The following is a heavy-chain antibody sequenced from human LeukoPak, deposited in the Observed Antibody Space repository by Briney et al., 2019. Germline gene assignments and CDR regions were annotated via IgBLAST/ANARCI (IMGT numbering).Heavy chain of an antibody. CDR3: VRALGSSSADY. CDR2: IEQDGSEK. J-gene: IGHJ4*02. D-gene: IGHD6-6*01. CDR1: GFTFTNYW. Sequence: GGSLRLSCAASGFTFTNYWMSWVRQAPGKGLEWVANIEQDGSEKYYVDSVEGRFTISRDNAKNSVSLQMNSLRGEDTAVYYCVRALGSSSADYWGQGTLVTVSS. V-gene: IGHV3-7*01.